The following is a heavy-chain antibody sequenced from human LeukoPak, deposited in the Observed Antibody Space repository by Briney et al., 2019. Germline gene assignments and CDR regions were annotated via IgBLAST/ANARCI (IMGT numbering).Heavy chain of an antibody. CDR2: VYPGDSDT. Sequence: GESLKISCKGSGYSFTSYWIGWVRQMRGKGLEWMGIVYPGDSDTRYSPSFQGQVTISADKSISTAYLQWSSLKASDTAMYYCARVAYCGGDCYSLGFFDLWGRGTLVTVSS. D-gene: IGHD2-21*02. CDR1: GYSFTSYW. V-gene: IGHV5-51*01. J-gene: IGHJ2*01. CDR3: ARVAYCGGDCYSLGFFDL.